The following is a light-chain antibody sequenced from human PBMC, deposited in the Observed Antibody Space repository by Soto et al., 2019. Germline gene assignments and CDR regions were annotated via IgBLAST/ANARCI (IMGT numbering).Light chain of an antibody. CDR2: GAS. Sequence: EIVLTQSPGTLSLSPGERATLSCRASQSVSSNFLAWYQQKPGQAPRLLVYGASNRATGIPDRFSGSGSGTDFTLTISSLQSEDFAVYYCQQYNNWPFTFGQGTRLEIK. V-gene: IGKV3-20*01. J-gene: IGKJ5*01. CDR3: QQYNNWPFT. CDR1: QSVSSNF.